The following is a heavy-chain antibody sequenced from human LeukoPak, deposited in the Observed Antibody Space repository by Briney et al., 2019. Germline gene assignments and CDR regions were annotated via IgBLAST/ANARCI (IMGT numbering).Heavy chain of an antibody. CDR1: GYTFTSYY. CDR3: AREYVGGSSSWRNYYYYGMDV. J-gene: IGHJ6*02. D-gene: IGHD6-13*01. CDR2: INPSGGST. Sequence: ASAKVSCKASGYTFTSYYMHWVRQAPGQGLEWMGIINPSGGSTSYAQKFQGRVTMTRDTSTSTVYMELSSLRSEDTAVYYCAREYVGGSSSWRNYYYYGMDVWGQGTTVTVSS. V-gene: IGHV1-46*01.